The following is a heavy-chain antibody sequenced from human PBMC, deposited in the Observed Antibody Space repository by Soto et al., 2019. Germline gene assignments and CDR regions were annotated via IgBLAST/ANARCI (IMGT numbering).Heavy chain of an antibody. CDR2: IKKNGGST. Sequence: ARVKILEYVLAIKKNGGSTYYANSVKGRFTISRDNSKNTLYLQMGSLRAEDMAVYYCARGIAGSVYGMDVWGQGTTVTVSS. V-gene: IGHV3-64*01. CDR3: ARGIAGSVYGMDV. J-gene: IGHJ6*02. D-gene: IGHD2-15*01.